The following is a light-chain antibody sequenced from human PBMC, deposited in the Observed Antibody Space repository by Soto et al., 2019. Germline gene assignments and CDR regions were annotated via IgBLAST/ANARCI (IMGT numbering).Light chain of an antibody. Sequence: EIVLTQSPGTLSLSPGERATLSCRASQSVSSRLAWYQQKPGQAPRLLISGASSRATGIPDRFSGSGSGTDFSLTIDRLEPEDFALYYCQHYGASPITFGQGTRLEMK. J-gene: IGKJ5*01. V-gene: IGKV3-20*01. CDR1: QSVSSR. CDR3: QHYGASPIT. CDR2: GAS.